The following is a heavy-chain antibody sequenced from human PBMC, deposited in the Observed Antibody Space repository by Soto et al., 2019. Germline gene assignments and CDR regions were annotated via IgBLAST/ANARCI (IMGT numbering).Heavy chain of an antibody. V-gene: IGHV1-3*01. D-gene: IGHD3-10*01. J-gene: IGHJ4*02. CDR2: INAGNGNT. CDR3: ARDRLWFGEGYFDY. CDR1: GYTFTSYA. Sequence: QVQLVQSGAEVKKPGASVKVSCKASGYTFTSYAMRWVRQAPGQRLEWMGWINAGNGNTKYSQKFQSRVTITRDTSASTAYMELSSLRSEDTAVYYCARDRLWFGEGYFDYWGQGTLVTVSS.